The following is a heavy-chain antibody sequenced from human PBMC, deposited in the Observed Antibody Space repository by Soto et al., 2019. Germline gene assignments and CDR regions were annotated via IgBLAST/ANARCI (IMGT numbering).Heavy chain of an antibody. CDR2: TDSDGTFT. D-gene: IGHD6-25*01. Sequence: GGSLRLSCVASGFTFSTYWMHWVRQTPEEGLVWVSHTDSDGTFTTYADYVKGRFTISRDTSTRTKYLELSSLRSHDTAVYYCARTSWRLSFPWPFDYWGQGTLVTVSS. J-gene: IGHJ4*02. V-gene: IGHV3-74*01. CDR3: ARTSWRLSFPWPFDY. CDR1: GFTFSTYW.